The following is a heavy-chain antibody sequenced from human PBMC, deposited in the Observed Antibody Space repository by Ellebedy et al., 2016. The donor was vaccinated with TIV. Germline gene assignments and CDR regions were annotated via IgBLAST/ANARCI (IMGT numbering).Heavy chain of an antibody. CDR3: ARGLFGSGRYSCDY. CDR1: GFSFSTYG. D-gene: IGHD3-10*01. CDR2: ITSTSDTK. Sequence: GESLKISCAASGFSFSTYGMKWVRQAPGKGLEWLSYITSTSDTKYYADSVKGRFTISRDNPKNSMYLQMDSLKAEDTGVYYCARGLFGSGRYSCDYWGQGTLVIVPS. V-gene: IGHV3-48*04. J-gene: IGHJ4*02.